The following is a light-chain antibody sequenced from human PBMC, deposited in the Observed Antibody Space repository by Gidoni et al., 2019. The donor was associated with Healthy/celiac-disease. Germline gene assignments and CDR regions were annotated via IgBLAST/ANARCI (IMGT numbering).Light chain of an antibody. CDR2: GAS. J-gene: IGKJ4*01. CDR1: LSVSSSY. V-gene: IGKV3-20*01. CDR3: QQYGSSPRT. Sequence: ELVLPQSPGTLSLSPGERATLSCRASLSVSSSYLAWYQQKPGQAPRLLNDGASSRATGIPSRFSGRWSGTDFTLTISRLEPEDFAVYYCQQYGSSPRTFGGGTKVEIK.